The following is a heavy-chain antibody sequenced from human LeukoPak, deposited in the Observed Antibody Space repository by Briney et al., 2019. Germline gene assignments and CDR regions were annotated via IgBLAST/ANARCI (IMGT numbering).Heavy chain of an antibody. D-gene: IGHD1-26*01. CDR3: ARDRPSSGSSFDI. CDR2: IYSGGDT. J-gene: IGHJ3*02. Sequence: GGSLRLSCAASGFTVSSNYMSWVRQAPGKGLEWVSVIYSGGDTYYADSVKGRFTISGDNSKNTLYLQMNSLRAEDTAVYYCARDRPSSGSSFDIWGQGTMVTVSS. CDR1: GFTVSSNY. V-gene: IGHV3-53*01.